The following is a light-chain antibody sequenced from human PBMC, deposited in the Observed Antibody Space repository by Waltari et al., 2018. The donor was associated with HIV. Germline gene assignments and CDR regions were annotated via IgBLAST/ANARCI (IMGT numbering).Light chain of an antibody. CDR2: GES. V-gene: IGKV3-20*01. Sequence: EIVLTRSPVTLSLSLGERATLPCRASQSVSSSYLAWYQQKPGQAPRHLIYGESSRATGIPDRFSGSVSGTDFTLTISRREPEDFAVYYCQQYGSSPRTFGQGTRVEIK. CDR1: QSVSSSY. CDR3: QQYGSSPRT. J-gene: IGKJ1*01.